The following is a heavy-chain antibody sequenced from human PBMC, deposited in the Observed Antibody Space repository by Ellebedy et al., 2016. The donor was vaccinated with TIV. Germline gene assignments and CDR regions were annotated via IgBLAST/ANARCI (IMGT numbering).Heavy chain of an antibody. J-gene: IGHJ5*02. CDR1: GGSISSGNYY. V-gene: IGHV4-31*03. CDR2: IYYTGDT. D-gene: IGHD4/OR15-4a*01. Sequence: SETLSLXXTVSGGSISSGNYYWSWIRQHPGKGLEWIGYIYYTGDTYYNPSLKSRVFISVDTSKNQFSLRLNSVTAADTAVYYCARTHYDHGEYWLDPWGQGTLVTVPS. CDR3: ARTHYDHGEYWLDP.